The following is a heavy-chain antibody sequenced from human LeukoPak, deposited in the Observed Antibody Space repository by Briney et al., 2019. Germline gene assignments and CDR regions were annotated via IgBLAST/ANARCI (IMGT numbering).Heavy chain of an antibody. CDR2: IWYDGSNK. Sequence: PGGSLRLSCAASRFTFSNYGMHWVRQAPGKGLEWVAAIWYDGSNKYYGDSVKGRFTISRGNSKNTLYLQMNSLRAEDTAAYYCARAGYGDPHFDFWGQGTLVTVSS. J-gene: IGHJ4*02. V-gene: IGHV3-33*01. CDR3: ARAGYGDPHFDF. CDR1: RFTFSNYG. D-gene: IGHD4-17*01.